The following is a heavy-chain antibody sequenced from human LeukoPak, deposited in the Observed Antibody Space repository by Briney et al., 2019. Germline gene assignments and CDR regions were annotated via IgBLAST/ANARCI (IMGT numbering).Heavy chain of an antibody. CDR3: ARQHYTSSDWFDP. CDR1: GGSISSCSHH. Sequence: SETLSLTCTVSGGSISSCSHHWGRIPPAPGPGWVWFGSIYHSVRTYYNPSLKSRVTISIDTSQNPFSLNLSSVTAAETAVYYWARQHYTSSDWFDPWGQGTLVTVSS. CDR2: IYHSVRT. J-gene: IGHJ5*02. V-gene: IGHV4-39*01. D-gene: IGHD3-3*01.